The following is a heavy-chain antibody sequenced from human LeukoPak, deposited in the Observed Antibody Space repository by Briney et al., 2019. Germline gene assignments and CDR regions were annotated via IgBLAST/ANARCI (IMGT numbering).Heavy chain of an antibody. CDR2: IYYSGST. CDR3: ARVRVYCSSTSCSYGMDV. Sequence: PSETLSLTCTVSGGSIISYYWSWIRQPPGKGLEWIGYIYYSGSTNYNPSLKSRVTISVDTSKNQFSLKLSSVTAADTAVYYCARVRVYCSSTSCSYGMDVWGQGTTVTVSS. V-gene: IGHV4-59*01. D-gene: IGHD2-2*01. CDR1: GGSIISYY. J-gene: IGHJ6*02.